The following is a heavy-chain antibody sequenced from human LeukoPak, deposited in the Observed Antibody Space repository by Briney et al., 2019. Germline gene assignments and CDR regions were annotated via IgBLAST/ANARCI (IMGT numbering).Heavy chain of an antibody. D-gene: IGHD3-3*01. CDR1: GFTFDDYA. V-gene: IGHV3-43*02. CDR3: AKDYKPYYDFWSGYSANWFDP. J-gene: IGHJ5*02. CDR2: ISGDGGST. Sequence: GGSLRLSCAASGFTFDDYAMHWVRQAPGKGLGWVSLISGDGGSTYYADSVKVRFTISRDNSKNSLYLQMNSLRTEDTASYYCAKDYKPYYDFWSGYSANWFDPWGQGTLVTVSS.